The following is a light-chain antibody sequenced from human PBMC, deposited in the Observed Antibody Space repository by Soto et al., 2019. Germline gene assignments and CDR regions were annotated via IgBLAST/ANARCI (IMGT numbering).Light chain of an antibody. CDR2: DAS. CDR3: QQYGISPQA. CDR1: QSVTSF. J-gene: IGKJ1*01. Sequence: EIVLTQSPGTLSLSPGERATLSCRASQSVTSFLAWYQQKPGQPPRLLIYDASTRATGIPDRFNGSGSGTYFTLTISSLEPEDFAVYYCQQYGISPQAFGQGTKV. V-gene: IGKV3-20*01.